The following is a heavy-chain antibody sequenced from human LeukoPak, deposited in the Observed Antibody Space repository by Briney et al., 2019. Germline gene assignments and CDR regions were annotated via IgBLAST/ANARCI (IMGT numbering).Heavy chain of an antibody. V-gene: IGHV1-69*05. CDR1: GGTFSSYA. Sequence: ASVKVSCKASGGTFSSYAISWVRQAPGQGLEWMGGIIPIFGTANYAQKFQGRVTITTDESTSTAYMELSSLRSDDTAVYYCARGLEAGNTAPHFDYWGQGTLVTVSS. CDR2: IIPIFGTA. J-gene: IGHJ4*02. D-gene: IGHD1-7*01. CDR3: ARGLEAGNTAPHFDY.